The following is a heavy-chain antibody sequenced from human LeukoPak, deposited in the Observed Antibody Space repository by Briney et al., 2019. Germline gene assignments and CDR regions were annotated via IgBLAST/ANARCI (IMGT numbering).Heavy chain of an antibody. Sequence: PGGSLRLSCAASGFTFSSYGMHWVRQAPGKGLEWVAFIRYDGSNKYYADSVKGRFTISRDNSKNTLYLQMNSLRAEDTAVYYCARESDYYGSGSYDAFDIWGQGTMVTVSS. CDR2: IRYDGSNK. CDR3: ARESDYYGSGSYDAFDI. J-gene: IGHJ3*02. D-gene: IGHD3-10*01. CDR1: GFTFSSYG. V-gene: IGHV3-30*02.